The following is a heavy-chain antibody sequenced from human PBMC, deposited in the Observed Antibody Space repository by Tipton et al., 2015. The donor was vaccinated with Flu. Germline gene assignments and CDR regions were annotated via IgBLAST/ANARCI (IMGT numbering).Heavy chain of an antibody. CDR1: GFTFRSYA. D-gene: IGHD3-22*01. Sequence: SLRLSRAASGFTFRSYAMHWVRQAPGKGLEWVAVISHDGRNEYYADSTRGRFTISRDNSRNTLYLQMNSLRAEDTAVYYCTRDTGSYYDSSDFDYWGQGTLVTVSS. V-gene: IGHV3-30*04. CDR2: ISHDGRNE. CDR3: TRDTGSYYDSSDFDY. J-gene: IGHJ4*02.